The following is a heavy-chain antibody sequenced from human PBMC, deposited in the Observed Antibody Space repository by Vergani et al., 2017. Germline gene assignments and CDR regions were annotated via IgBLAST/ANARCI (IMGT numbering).Heavy chain of an antibody. D-gene: IGHD3-10*01. Sequence: QVQLQESGPGLVKPPGTLSLTCAVSGGSLSGTNWWSWVRQSPGKGLEWIGEIYHSGSTNYNPSLKSRVTISVDKSKNQFSLKLSSVTATDTGMYYCARPVGPSAIADGYHVWGQGTMVTVS. CDR2: IYHSGST. V-gene: IGHV4-4*03. CDR3: ARPVGPSAIADGYHV. CDR1: GGSLSGTNW. J-gene: IGHJ3*01.